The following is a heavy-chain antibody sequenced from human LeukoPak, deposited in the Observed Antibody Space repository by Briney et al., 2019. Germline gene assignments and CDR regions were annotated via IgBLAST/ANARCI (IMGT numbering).Heavy chain of an antibody. D-gene: IGHD3-3*01. Sequence: ASVTVSFTASGYTFTSYYMHWVRQAPGQGLEWMGIINPSGGSTSYAQKFQGRVTMTRDTSTSTVYMELSSLRSEDTAVYYCARDAGQPITIFGVVIRPNWFDLWGQGTLVTVSS. J-gene: IGHJ5*02. CDR3: ARDAGQPITIFGVVIRPNWFDL. V-gene: IGHV1-46*01. CDR2: INPSGGST. CDR1: GYTFTSYY.